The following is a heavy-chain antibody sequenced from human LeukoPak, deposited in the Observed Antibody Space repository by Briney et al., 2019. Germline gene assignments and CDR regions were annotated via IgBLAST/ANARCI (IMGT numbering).Heavy chain of an antibody. Sequence: SETLSLTCTVSGGSISSYYWSWIRQPAGKGLEWIGRIYTSGSTNYNPSLKSRVTMSVDTSKNRFSLKLSSVTAADTAVYYCARTRREWGWLQLHYFDYWGQGTLVTVSS. J-gene: IGHJ4*02. CDR2: IYTSGST. V-gene: IGHV4-4*07. CDR1: GGSISSYY. CDR3: ARTRREWGWLQLHYFDY. D-gene: IGHD5-24*01.